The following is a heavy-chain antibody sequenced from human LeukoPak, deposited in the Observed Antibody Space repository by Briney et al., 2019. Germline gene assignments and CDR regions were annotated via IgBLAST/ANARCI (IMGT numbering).Heavy chain of an antibody. D-gene: IGHD3-10*01. V-gene: IGHV4-59*01. J-gene: IGHJ5*02. CDR2: FYVSVRT. Sequence: SETLSLTCTVSGCSISSYYWSWIRQPPGKGLGWIGNFYVSVRTNSNPTLKSPDTISVDTYKHQFSLKLSSVTAADTAVYYCARGITMVRGVLGNWFDPWGQGTLVTVSS. CDR3: ARGITMVRGVLGNWFDP. CDR1: GCSISSYY.